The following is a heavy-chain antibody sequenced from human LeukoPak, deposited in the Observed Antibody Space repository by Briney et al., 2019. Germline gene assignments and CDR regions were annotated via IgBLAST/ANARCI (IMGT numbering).Heavy chain of an antibody. CDR2: ISYDGSNK. D-gene: IGHD2-15*01. CDR3: VRGGESTWS. V-gene: IGHV3-30*03. Sequence: GGSLRLSCAASGFTFSDYRMDWVRQAPGKGLEWVAVISYDGSNKYYADSVKGRFTISRDDAKNTLYLQMNSLRAEDTAVYYCVRGGESTWSWGQGTLVTVSS. J-gene: IGHJ5*02. CDR1: GFTFSDYR.